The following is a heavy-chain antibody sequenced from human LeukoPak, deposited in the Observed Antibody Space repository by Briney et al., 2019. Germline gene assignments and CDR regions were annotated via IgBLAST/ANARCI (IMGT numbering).Heavy chain of an antibody. J-gene: IGHJ4*02. CDR1: GYTFTGYY. Sequence: GASVKVSCKASGYTFTGYYVHWVRQAPGQGLEWMGWINPNSGGTNYAQKFQGRVTMTRDTSISTAYMELSRLRSDDTAVYYCARVGIAAPFYFDYWGQGTLVTVSS. D-gene: IGHD6-6*01. V-gene: IGHV1-2*02. CDR2: INPNSGGT. CDR3: ARVGIAAPFYFDY.